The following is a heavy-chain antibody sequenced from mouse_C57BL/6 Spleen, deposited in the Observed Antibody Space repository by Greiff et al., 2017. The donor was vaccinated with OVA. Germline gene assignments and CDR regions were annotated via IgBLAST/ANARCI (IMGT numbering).Heavy chain of an antibody. J-gene: IGHJ3*01. D-gene: IGHD4-1*01. Sequence: VQLQQSGAELVKPGASVKLSCTASGFNIKDYYMHWVKQRTEQGLEWIGRIDPEDGDTKYAPKFQGKATITADTSSNTAYLQLSSLTSEDTAVYYCAMANWDGDWFAYWGQGTLVTVSA. CDR2: IDPEDGDT. CDR3: AMANWDGDWFAY. CDR1: GFNIKDYY. V-gene: IGHV14-2*01.